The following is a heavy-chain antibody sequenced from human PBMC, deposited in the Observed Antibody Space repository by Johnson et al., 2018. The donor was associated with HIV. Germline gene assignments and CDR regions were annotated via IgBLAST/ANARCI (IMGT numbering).Heavy chain of an antibody. V-gene: IGHV3-30*19. J-gene: IGHJ3*02. CDR3: ARGMISMKVVDLRGGGFDI. D-gene: IGHD3-22*01. Sequence: QVQLVESGGGVVQPGGSLRLSCAASGFTFSSYGMHWVRQAPGKGLEWVAIISFDGGTKYYADSVKGRFTISRDNSNNTLSRQMNRLRVEDTAVYLCARGMISMKVVDLRGGGFDIWGQGTKVTVSS. CDR1: GFTFSSYG. CDR2: ISFDGGTK.